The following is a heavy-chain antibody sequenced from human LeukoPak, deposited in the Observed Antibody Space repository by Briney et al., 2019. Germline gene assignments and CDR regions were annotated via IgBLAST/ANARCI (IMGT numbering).Heavy chain of an antibody. V-gene: IGHV3-11*01. CDR1: GFTFSDYY. Sequence: KAGGSLRLSCAASGFTFSDYYMSWIRQAPGKGLEWVAYITSSGDDIYYADSVKGRFTISRDNAKNALFLRMSSLRVEDTAAYYCASEIVATSGDFWGQGTLVSVSS. J-gene: IGHJ4*02. CDR2: ITSSGDDI. D-gene: IGHD5-12*01. CDR3: ASEIVATSGDF.